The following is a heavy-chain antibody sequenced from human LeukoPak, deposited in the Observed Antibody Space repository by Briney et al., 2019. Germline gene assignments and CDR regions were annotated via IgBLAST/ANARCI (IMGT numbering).Heavy chain of an antibody. CDR1: GGSISSYY. D-gene: IGHD4-23*01. CDR2: IYSSGTT. V-gene: IGHV4-59*01. J-gene: IGHJ2*01. Sequence: SETLSLTCTVSGGSISSYYWSWIRQPPGKRLEWIGYIYSSGTTNYNPSLKSRVTISVDTSKNQFSLKLSSVTAADTAVYYCASMTTVGGPWYFDLWGRGTLVTVSS. CDR3: ASMTTVGGPWYFDL.